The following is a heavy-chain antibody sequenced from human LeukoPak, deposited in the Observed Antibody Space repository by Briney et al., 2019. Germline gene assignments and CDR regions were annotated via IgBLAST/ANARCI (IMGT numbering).Heavy chain of an antibody. CDR1: GGSLSSSSYY. V-gene: IGHV4-39*01. CDR2: IYYSGST. CDR3: ARGLYVSNY. Sequence: SETLSLTCTVSGGSLSSSSYYWGWIRQPPGKGLEWIGSIYYSGSTYYNPSLKSRVTISVDTSKNQFSLKLSSVTAADTAVYYCARGLYVSNYWGQGTLVTVSS. D-gene: IGHD2/OR15-2a*01. J-gene: IGHJ4*02.